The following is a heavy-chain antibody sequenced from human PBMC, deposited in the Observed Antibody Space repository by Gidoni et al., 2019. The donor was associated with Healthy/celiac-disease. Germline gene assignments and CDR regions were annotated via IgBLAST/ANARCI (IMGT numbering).Heavy chain of an antibody. CDR2: ISAYNGNT. D-gene: IGHD6-19*01. J-gene: IGHJ6*02. CDR3: ARVLPEQWQYGDYYYGMDV. Sequence: QVQLVQSGAEVKKPGASVKVSRKASGYTFTSYGISWVRQAPGQGLEWMGWISAYNGNTNYAQKLQGRVTMTTDTSTSTAYMELRSLRSDDTAVYYCARVLPEQWQYGDYYYGMDVWGQGTTVTVSS. V-gene: IGHV1-18*01. CDR1: GYTFTSYG.